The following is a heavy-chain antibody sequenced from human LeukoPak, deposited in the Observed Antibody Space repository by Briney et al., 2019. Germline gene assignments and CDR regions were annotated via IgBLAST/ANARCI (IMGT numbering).Heavy chain of an antibody. J-gene: IGHJ5*02. CDR3: ARRVSGSAGDYWFDP. CDR1: GFTFSGYG. Sequence: PGGSLRLSCAASGFTFSGYGMHWVRQAPGKGLEWVAFVRYDSSNKYYADSVKGRFTISRDNAKNSLYLQMNSLRAEDTAVYYCARRVSGSAGDYWFDPWGQGTLVTVSS. V-gene: IGHV3-30*02. CDR2: VRYDSSNK. D-gene: IGHD3-10*01.